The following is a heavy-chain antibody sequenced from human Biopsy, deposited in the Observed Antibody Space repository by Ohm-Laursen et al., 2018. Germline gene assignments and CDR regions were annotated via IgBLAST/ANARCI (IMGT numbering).Heavy chain of an antibody. CDR1: GLSVSANY. Sequence: SLRLSCTASGLSVSANYINWVRQAPGRGLEWVSGIYSGGSPHYVDSVRGRFTISRDSSMNTVYLQMNSLRDEDTAVYYCARSRGSSGIATIYYYGMDVWGQGTTVTVSS. CDR2: IYSGGSP. V-gene: IGHV3-66*01. J-gene: IGHJ6*02. CDR3: ARSRGSSGIATIYYYGMDV. D-gene: IGHD3-10*01.